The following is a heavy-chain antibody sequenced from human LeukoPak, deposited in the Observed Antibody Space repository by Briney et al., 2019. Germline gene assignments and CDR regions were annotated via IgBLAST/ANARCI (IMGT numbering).Heavy chain of an antibody. V-gene: IGHV1-69*06. CDR3: ATDLQSDFWTGYYWDY. D-gene: IGHD3/OR15-3a*01. CDR1: GGSLNNYG. CDR2: IIPMFGTT. Sequence: SVKVSCKASGGSLNNYGVSWLRQAPGQGLEWMGRIIPMFGTTIYAEKFQGRVTISADKSTNTAYVEVSRLNSDDTAVYSCATDLQSDFWTGYYWDYWGQGTLVTVSS. J-gene: IGHJ4*02.